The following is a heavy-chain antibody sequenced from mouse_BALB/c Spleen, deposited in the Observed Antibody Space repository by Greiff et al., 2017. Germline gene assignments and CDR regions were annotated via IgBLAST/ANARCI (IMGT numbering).Heavy chain of an antibody. D-gene: IGHD2-1*01. CDR3: ASNYGNYVTAMDD. CDR1: GFSLTSYG. CDR2: IWAGGST. Sequence: VQLQQSGPGLVAPSQSLSITCTVSGFSLTSYGVHWVRQPPGKGLEWLGVIWAGGSTNYNSALMSRLSISKDNSKSQVFLKMNSLQTDDTAMYYCASNYGNYVTAMDDWGQGTSVTVSS. V-gene: IGHV2-9*02. J-gene: IGHJ4*01.